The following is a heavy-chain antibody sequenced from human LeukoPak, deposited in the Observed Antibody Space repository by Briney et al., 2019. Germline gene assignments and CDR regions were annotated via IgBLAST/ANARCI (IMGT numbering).Heavy chain of an antibody. CDR2: ISGSGGTT. CDR1: GXTFSNYV. J-gene: IGHJ4*02. Sequence: PGGSLRLSCAASGXTFSNYVMSWVRQAPGKGLEWVSGISGSGGTTCYADSVKGRFTISRDNSKNTLYLQMNSLRADDTALYYCAEEVGDTYPTFDYWGQGTLVTVSS. D-gene: IGHD1-26*01. CDR3: AEEVGDTYPTFDY. V-gene: IGHV3-23*01.